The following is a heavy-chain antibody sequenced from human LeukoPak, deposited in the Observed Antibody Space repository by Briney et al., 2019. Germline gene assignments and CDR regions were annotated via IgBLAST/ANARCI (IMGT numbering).Heavy chain of an antibody. J-gene: IGHJ6*03. CDR3: ARTYYFGSGPGYYYMGV. D-gene: IGHD3-10*01. Sequence: GASVKVSCKASGYTFTNYDINWVRQATGQGLEWMGWMNPNTGNTVYAQKFQGRVTITRNISISTAYMELSSLRSEDTAVYYCARTYYFGSGPGYYYMGVWGKGTTVTVSS. CDR2: MNPNTGNT. V-gene: IGHV1-8*03. CDR1: GYTFTNYD.